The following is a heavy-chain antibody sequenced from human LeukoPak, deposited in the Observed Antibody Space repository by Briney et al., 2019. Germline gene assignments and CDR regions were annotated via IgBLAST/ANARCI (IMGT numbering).Heavy chain of an antibody. CDR1: GFTFSSYA. D-gene: IGHD5-12*01. V-gene: IGHV3-53*01. CDR2: IYSGGST. J-gene: IGHJ3*02. Sequence: GGSLRLSCAASGFTFSSYAMSWVRQAPGKGLEWVSVIYSGGSTYYADSVKGRFTISRDNSKNTLYLQMNSLRAEDTAVYYCARAGYSGYDPSWYGGAFDIWGQGTMVTVSS. CDR3: ARAGYSGYDPSWYGGAFDI.